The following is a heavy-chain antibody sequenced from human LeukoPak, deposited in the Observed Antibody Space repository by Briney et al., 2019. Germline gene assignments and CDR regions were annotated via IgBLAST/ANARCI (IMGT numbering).Heavy chain of an antibody. Sequence: GGSLRLSCAASGFTFSSYSMNWVRQAPGKGLEWVTSISSSSSYIYYADSVKGRFTISRDNAKNSLYLQMNSLRAEDTAVYYCARDRNWNYVFDYWGQGTLVTVSS. CDR1: GFTFSSYS. V-gene: IGHV3-21*01. CDR3: ARDRNWNYVFDY. D-gene: IGHD1-7*01. J-gene: IGHJ4*02. CDR2: ISSSSSYI.